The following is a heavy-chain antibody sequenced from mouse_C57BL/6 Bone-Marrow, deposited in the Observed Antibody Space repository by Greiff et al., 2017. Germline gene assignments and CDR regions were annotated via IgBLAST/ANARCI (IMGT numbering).Heavy chain of an antibody. CDR1: GFTFSSYA. J-gene: IGHJ3*01. D-gene: IGHD2-10*01. CDR3: ARDKGLLY. Sequence: EVKLMESGGGLVKPGGSLKLSCAASGFTFSSYAMSWVRQTPEKRLEWVATISDGGSYTYYPDNVKGRFTISRDNAKNNLYLQMSHLKSEDTAMYYCARDKGLLYWGQGTLVTVSA. CDR2: ISDGGSYT. V-gene: IGHV5-4*01.